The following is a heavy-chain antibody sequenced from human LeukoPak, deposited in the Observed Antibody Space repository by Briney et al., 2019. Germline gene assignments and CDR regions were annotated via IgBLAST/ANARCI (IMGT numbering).Heavy chain of an antibody. CDR1: GYTFTNYG. CDR2: ISGYNGNT. J-gene: IGHJ5*02. CDR3: ARLFRRSSSWYARSGNWFDP. V-gene: IGHV1-18*01. Sequence: ASVKVSCKTSGYTFTNYGISWVRQAPGQGPEWMGWISGYNGNTNYVQKFQGRVTMTTDTSTSTAYMELRSLRSDDTAVYYCARLFRRSSSWYARSGNWFDPWGQGTLVTVSS. D-gene: IGHD6-13*01.